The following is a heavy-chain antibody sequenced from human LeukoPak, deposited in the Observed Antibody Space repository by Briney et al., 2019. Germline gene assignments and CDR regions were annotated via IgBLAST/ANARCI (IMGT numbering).Heavy chain of an antibody. J-gene: IGHJ4*02. CDR1: GYTFTGYY. D-gene: IGHD1-26*01. CDR2: INPNSGGT. Sequence: ASVKVSCKASGYTFTGYYMHWVRQAPGQGLEWMGWINPNSGGTNYAQKFQGRVTMTRDTSISTAYMELSRLRSDDTAVYYCAKDPVGAVSPPDYWGQGTLVTVSS. CDR3: AKDPVGAVSPPDY. V-gene: IGHV1-2*02.